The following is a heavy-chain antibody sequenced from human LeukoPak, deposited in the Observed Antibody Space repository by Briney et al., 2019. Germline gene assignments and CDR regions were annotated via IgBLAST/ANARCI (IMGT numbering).Heavy chain of an antibody. J-gene: IGHJ5*02. D-gene: IGHD3-9*01. V-gene: IGHV3-21*01. Sequence: GGSLRLSCAASGFTFSSYSMNWVRQAPGKGLEWVSSISSSSYIYYADSVKGRFTISRDNAKNSLYLQMNSLRAEDTAVYYCASDLNYDILTGYHWGQGTLVTVSS. CDR2: ISSSSYI. CDR1: GFTFSSYS. CDR3: ASDLNYDILTGYH.